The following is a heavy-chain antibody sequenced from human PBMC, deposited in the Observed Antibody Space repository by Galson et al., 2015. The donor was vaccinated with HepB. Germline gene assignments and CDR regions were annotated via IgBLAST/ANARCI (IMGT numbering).Heavy chain of an antibody. D-gene: IGHD3-9*01. CDR1: GFTFSSYA. J-gene: IGHJ4*02. Sequence: SLRLSCAASGFTFSSYAMSWVRQAPGKGLEWVSAISGSGGSTYYADSVKGRFTISRDNSKNTLYLQMNSLRAEDTAVYYCAKALDYYDTLTGYPITGGGFDYWGQGTLVTVSS. V-gene: IGHV3-23*01. CDR2: ISGSGGST. CDR3: AKALDYYDTLTGYPITGGGFDY.